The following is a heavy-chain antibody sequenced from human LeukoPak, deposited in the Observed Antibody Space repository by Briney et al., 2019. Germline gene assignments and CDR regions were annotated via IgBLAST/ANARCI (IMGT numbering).Heavy chain of an antibody. CDR1: GYSISSGYY. Sequence: PSETLSLTCAVSGYSISSGYYWGWIRQPPGKGLEWIGGIYHSGSTYYNPSLKSRVTISVDTSKNQFSLKLSSVTAADTAVYYCARVRNGGPLGYWGQGTLVTVSS. CDR2: IYHSGST. V-gene: IGHV4-38-2*01. J-gene: IGHJ4*02. D-gene: IGHD7-27*01. CDR3: ARVRNGGPLGY.